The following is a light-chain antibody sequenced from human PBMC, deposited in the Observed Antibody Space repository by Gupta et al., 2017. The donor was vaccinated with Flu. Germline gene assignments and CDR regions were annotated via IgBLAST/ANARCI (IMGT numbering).Light chain of an antibody. CDR1: QTVNNRF. V-gene: IGKV3-20*01. CDR3: QQSGISPPDN. CDR2: GAS. J-gene: IGKJ2*01. Sequence: EIALTQSPGTLSLSPGETATLSCRASQTVNNRFLAWYQQKPGQAPRLLIYGASSSATGIPDRFSGSGSGTDFTLTISRLEPEDFAVYYCQQSGISPPDNFGQGTKLEIK.